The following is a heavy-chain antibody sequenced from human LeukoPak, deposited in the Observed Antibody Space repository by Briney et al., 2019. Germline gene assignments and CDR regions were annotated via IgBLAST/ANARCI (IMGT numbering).Heavy chain of an antibody. CDR2: TNPNSGGT. CDR3: AREVVGAIAPDY. J-gene: IGHJ4*02. V-gene: IGHV1-2*02. CDR1: GYTFTGYY. Sequence: ASVKVSCKASGYTFTGYYMHWVRQAPGQGLEWMGWTNPNSGGTNYAQKFQGRVTMTRDTSISTAYMELSRLRSDDTAVYYCAREVVGAIAPDYWGQGTLVTVSS. D-gene: IGHD1-26*01.